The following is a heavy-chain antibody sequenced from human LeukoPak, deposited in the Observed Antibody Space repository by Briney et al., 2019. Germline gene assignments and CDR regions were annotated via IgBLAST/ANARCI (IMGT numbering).Heavy chain of an antibody. Sequence: ASVKVSCKASGYTFTSYGIGWVRQAPGQGLEWMGWISAYNGNTNYAQKLQGRVTMTTDTSTSTAYMELRSLRSDDTAVYYCARDRYALRYFDYWGQGTLVTVSS. CDR2: ISAYNGNT. D-gene: IGHD4-17*01. J-gene: IGHJ4*02. CDR3: ARDRYALRYFDY. CDR1: GYTFTSYG. V-gene: IGHV1-18*01.